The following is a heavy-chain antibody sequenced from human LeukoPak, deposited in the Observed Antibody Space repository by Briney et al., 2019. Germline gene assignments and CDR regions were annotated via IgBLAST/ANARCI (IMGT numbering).Heavy chain of an antibody. Sequence: GGSLRLSCAASGFTVSTNYMNWVRQAPGKGLEWVSVLYSVGDTYYGDSVKGRFTISRDNSKNTLYLQMNSLRAEDTAVYYCASTKNIAAAGRLDYWGQGTLVTVSS. J-gene: IGHJ4*02. CDR2: LYSVGDT. D-gene: IGHD6-13*01. CDR1: GFTVSTNY. CDR3: ASTKNIAAAGRLDY. V-gene: IGHV3-53*01.